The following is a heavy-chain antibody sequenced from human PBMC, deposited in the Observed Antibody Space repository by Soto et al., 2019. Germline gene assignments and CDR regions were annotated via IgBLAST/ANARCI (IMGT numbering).Heavy chain of an antibody. CDR1: GAPLRRGFHH. V-gene: IGHV4-31*03. CDR3: ARGTVYYCPNDKCGFFFDH. CDR2: IDTNGDT. Sequence: QVQLQESGSGLLKPSQTLSLDCSVSGAPLRRGFHHWSWFRQTPGKGLQLIGYIDTNGDTHYDPSLRNRLNMSIVTTESRFSLKVTSVTAADTAVYYCARGTVYYCPNDKCGFFFDHWGQGALVTVTS. J-gene: IGHJ4*02. D-gene: IGHD2-8*01.